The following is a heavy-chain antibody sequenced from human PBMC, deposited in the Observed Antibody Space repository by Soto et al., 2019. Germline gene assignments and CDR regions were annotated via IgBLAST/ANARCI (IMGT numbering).Heavy chain of an antibody. V-gene: IGHV3-7*01. CDR3: ARVEVSMIVVVTNYYYYYGMDV. Sequence: GGARGLSCSPYGVYFRGSWMSLVRPAPGKGLDWVGNIKQDGSEKYYVDSVKGRFTISRDNAKNSLYLQMNSLRAEDTAVYYCARVEVSMIVVVTNYYYYYGMDVWGQGTSVIVS. CDR1: GVYFRGSW. J-gene: IGHJ6*02. CDR2: IKQDGSEK. D-gene: IGHD3-22*01.